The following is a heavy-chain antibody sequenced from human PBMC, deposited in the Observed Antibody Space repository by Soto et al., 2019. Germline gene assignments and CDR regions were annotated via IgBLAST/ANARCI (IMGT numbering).Heavy chain of an antibody. V-gene: IGHV3-23*01. Sequence: GGSLRLSCAVSGFTFSSHAMSWVRQAPGKGLECVSSITGSGDSTYYADSVKGRITISRDKSKSTLFLKMNSLRAEDRAFFYCAKDLQFSGWLSAQTFDYGGQGTRVTVSS. CDR1: GFTFSSHA. CDR2: ITGSGDST. CDR3: AKDLQFSGWLSAQTFDY. J-gene: IGHJ4*02. D-gene: IGHD6-19*01.